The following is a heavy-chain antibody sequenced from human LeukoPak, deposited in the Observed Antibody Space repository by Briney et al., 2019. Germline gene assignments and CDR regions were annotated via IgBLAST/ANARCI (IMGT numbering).Heavy chain of an antibody. J-gene: IGHJ4*02. CDR3: AKADGYCSSTSCQYFGY. V-gene: IGHV3-30*18. D-gene: IGHD2-2*03. CDR1: GFTFSSYG. CDR2: ISYDGSNK. Sequence: GGSLRLSCAASGFTFSSYGMHWVRQAPGKGLEWVAVISYDGSNKYYADSVKGRFTISRDNSKNTLYLQMNSLRAEDTAVYYCAKADGYCSSTSCQYFGYWGQGTLVTVSS.